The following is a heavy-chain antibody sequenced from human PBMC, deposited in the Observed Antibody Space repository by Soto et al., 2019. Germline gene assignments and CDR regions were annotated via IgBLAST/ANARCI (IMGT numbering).Heavy chain of an antibody. J-gene: IGHJ5*02. D-gene: IGHD6-6*01. CDR3: ARDGSSSWFDP. V-gene: IGHV3-48*03. Sequence: GGSLRLSCAASGFTFSSYEMNWVRQAPGKGLEWVSYISSSGSTIYYADSVKGRFTISRDNAKNSLYLQMNSLRAEDTAVYYCARDGSSSWFDPWGQGTLVTVSS. CDR2: ISSSGSTI. CDR1: GFTFSSYE.